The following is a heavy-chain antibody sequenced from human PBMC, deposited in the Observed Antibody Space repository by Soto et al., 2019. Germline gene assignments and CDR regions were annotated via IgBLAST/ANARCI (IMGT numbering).Heavy chain of an antibody. Sequence: QMELVESGGGVVQPGRSLRLSCAASGFTLDKYTMQWFRQAPGQGLEGVSVVSHDGTIKHNAESVKGRLTIARHNYRESLSLQMNSLTPEDTAVYYCVRKTQFLRVVVLTPVSPGALDMGGQGNIVTVSS. CDR3: VRKTQFLRVVVLTPVSPGALDM. CDR1: GFTLDKYT. CDR2: VSHDGTIK. V-gene: IGHV3-30-3*01. J-gene: IGHJ3*02. D-gene: IGHD2-15*01.